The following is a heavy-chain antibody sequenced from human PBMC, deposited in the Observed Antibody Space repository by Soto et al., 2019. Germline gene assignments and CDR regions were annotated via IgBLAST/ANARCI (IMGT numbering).Heavy chain of an antibody. CDR1: GYTFTSYA. D-gene: IGHD2-21*02. CDR3: ASAYCGGDCSNYYYGMDV. Sequence: QVQLVQSGAEEKKPGASVKVSCKASGYTFTSYAMHWVRQAPGQRLEWMGWINAGNGNTKYSQKSQGRVTITRDTSPSTAYMELSSLRSEDTAVYYCASAYCGGDCSNYYYGMDVWGQGTTVTVSS. J-gene: IGHJ6*02. CDR2: INAGNGNT. V-gene: IGHV1-3*05.